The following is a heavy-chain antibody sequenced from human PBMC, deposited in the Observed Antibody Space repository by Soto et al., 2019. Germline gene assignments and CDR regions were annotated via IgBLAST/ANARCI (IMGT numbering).Heavy chain of an antibody. V-gene: IGHV4-39*01. Sequence: QLQLQESGPGLVKPSETLSLTCTVSGGSISSSSYYWGWIRQPPGKGLEWIGSIYYSGSTYYNPSLKSRVTISVDTSKNQFSLKLSSVTAADTAVYYCARCPQEGSWGYTHAFDIWGQGTMVTVSS. CDR3: ARCPQEGSWGYTHAFDI. CDR1: GGSISSSSYY. CDR2: IYYSGST. J-gene: IGHJ3*02. D-gene: IGHD1-26*01.